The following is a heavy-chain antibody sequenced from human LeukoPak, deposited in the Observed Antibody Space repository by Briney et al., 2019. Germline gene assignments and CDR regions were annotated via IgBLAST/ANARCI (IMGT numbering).Heavy chain of an antibody. Sequence: SETLSLTCTVSGGSISSYYWSWIRQPPGKGLEWIGYIHYSGSTNYNPSLKSRVTISVDTSKNQFSLKLSSVTAADTAVYYCAREGGSYGFDYWGQGTLVTVSS. J-gene: IGHJ4*02. CDR1: GGSISSYY. D-gene: IGHD1-26*01. CDR3: AREGGSYGFDY. V-gene: IGHV4-59*12. CDR2: IHYSGST.